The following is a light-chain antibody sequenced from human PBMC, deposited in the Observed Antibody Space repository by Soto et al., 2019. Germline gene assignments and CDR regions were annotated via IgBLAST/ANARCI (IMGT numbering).Light chain of an antibody. CDR2: GAS. Sequence: EIVLTQSPCTLSLSPGDRATISCRASQSISSSFFVWYQQKPGQAPRLLISGASSRATGIPDRFSGSGSGTDFTLTISSLEPEDFAVYFCHHCGGSQPFGQGTKVETK. CDR3: HHCGGSQP. J-gene: IGKJ1*01. V-gene: IGKV3-20*01. CDR1: QSISSSF.